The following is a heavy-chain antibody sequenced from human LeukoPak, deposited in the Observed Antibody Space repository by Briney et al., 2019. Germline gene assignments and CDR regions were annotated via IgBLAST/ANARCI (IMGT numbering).Heavy chain of an antibody. CDR3: ARESGSHYGFDH. J-gene: IGHJ4*02. CDR2: IWYDGSNK. D-gene: IGHD1-26*01. Sequence: GGSLRLSCAASGFTFSSYGMHWVRQAPGKGLEWVAVIWYDGSNKYYADSVKGRFTISRDNSKNTLYLQMNSLRVEDTAVYYCARESGSHYGFDHWGQGTLVTVSS. V-gene: IGHV3-33*01. CDR1: GFTFSSYG.